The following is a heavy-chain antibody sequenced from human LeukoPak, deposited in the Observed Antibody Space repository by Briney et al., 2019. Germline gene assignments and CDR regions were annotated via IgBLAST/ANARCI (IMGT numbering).Heavy chain of an antibody. V-gene: IGHV4-34*01. CDR2: INHSGVT. CDR1: GGSFSGYY. CDR3: AREWDVAGPDY. D-gene: IGHD6-19*01. J-gene: IGHJ4*02. Sequence: SETLSLTCAVYGGSFSGYYWSWIRQPPGKGLEWIGEINHSGVTNYNPSLKSRVTISVDTSKNQFSLKLSSVTAADTAVYYCAREWDVAGPDYWGQGTLVTVSS.